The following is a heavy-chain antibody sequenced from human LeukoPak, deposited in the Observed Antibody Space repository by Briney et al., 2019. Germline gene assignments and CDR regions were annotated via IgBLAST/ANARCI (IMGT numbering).Heavy chain of an antibody. CDR3: AKHRFESGGYHSTD. V-gene: IGHV3-23*01. D-gene: IGHD3-22*01. J-gene: IGHJ4*02. CDR2: ISGGSGST. CDR1: GFTFSSYA. Sequence: GGSLRLSCAASGFTFSSYALSWVRQAPGKGLAWVSTISGGSGSTYCADSVKGRFTISRDNSKNTLYLQMNSLRDEDTAVYYCAKHRFESGGYHSTDWGQGTLVTVSS.